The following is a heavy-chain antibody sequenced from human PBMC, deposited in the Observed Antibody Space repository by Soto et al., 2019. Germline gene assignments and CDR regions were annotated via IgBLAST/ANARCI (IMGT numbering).Heavy chain of an antibody. CDR2: IWFDVKNT. Sequence: QVQLVESGGGAVRPGRSLRLSCVASGYTFSTYAMHWVRQAPGKGLEWVAVIWFDVKNTYYAESVKGRFTITRDTSRNTLYLQMNNLRREDTGLYYCASDLRWGSENDYPPFDSWGQGTLVTVST. CDR3: ASDLRWGSENDYPPFDS. D-gene: IGHD3-10*01. J-gene: IGHJ4*02. CDR1: GYTFSTYA. V-gene: IGHV3-30*01.